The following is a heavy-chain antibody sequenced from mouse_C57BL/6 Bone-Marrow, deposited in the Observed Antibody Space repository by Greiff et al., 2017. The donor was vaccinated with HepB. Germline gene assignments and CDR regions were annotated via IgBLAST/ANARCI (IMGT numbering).Heavy chain of an antibody. CDR3: ARGEEYYYGSSYGFAY. CDR2: IYPGSGST. V-gene: IGHV1-55*01. CDR1: GYTFTSYW. Sequence: VKLQQPGAELVKPGASVKMSCKASGYTFTSYWITWVKQRPGQGLEWIGDIYPGSGSTNYNEKFKSKATLTVDTSSSTAYMQLSSLTSEDSAVYDSARGEEYYYGSSYGFAYWGQGTLVTVSA. D-gene: IGHD1-1*01. J-gene: IGHJ3*01.